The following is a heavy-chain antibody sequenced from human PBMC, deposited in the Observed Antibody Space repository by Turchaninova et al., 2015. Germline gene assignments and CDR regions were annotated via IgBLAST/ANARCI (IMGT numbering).Heavy chain of an antibody. CDR1: GYSISSGSY. CDR2: IYHSGPT. J-gene: IGHJ4*02. CDR3: ARTAAANYYFDY. Sequence: QVQLQESGPGLVKPSETLSLTCAVSGYSISSGSYWGWIRQPPGKGLAWIGCIYHSGPTYYNPSRKSRVTISVDTSKNQFSLKRSSVTAADTAVYYCARTAAANYYFDYWGQGTLVTVSS. V-gene: IGHV4-38-2*01. D-gene: IGHD6-13*01.